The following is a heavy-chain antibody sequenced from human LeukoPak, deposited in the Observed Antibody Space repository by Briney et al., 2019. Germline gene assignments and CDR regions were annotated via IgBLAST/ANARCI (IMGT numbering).Heavy chain of an antibody. D-gene: IGHD2/OR15-2a*01. V-gene: IGHV4-39*07. Sequence: SETLSLTFTVSGGSISSSSYYWGWIRQPPGKGLEWIGSIYYSGSTYYNPSLKSRVTISVDTSKNQFSLKLSSVTAADTAVYYCARDWDSASTLGLWPSRPHWFDPWGQGTLVTVSS. CDR2: IYYSGST. CDR3: ARDWDSASTLGLWPSRPHWFDP. J-gene: IGHJ5*02. CDR1: GGSISSSSYY.